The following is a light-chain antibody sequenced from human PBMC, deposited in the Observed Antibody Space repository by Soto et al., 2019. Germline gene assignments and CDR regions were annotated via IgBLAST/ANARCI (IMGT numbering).Light chain of an antibody. V-gene: IGLV2-14*01. J-gene: IGLJ3*02. CDR3: SSYTSSSTWV. Sequence: QSALTQPASVSGSPGQSITISCTGTSSDVGAYNYVSWYQQHPDKAPKLMIYEVRNRPSGVSDRFSGSRSGNTASLTISGLQAEDESDYYCSSYTSSSTWVFGGGTQLTVL. CDR2: EVR. CDR1: SSDVGAYNY.